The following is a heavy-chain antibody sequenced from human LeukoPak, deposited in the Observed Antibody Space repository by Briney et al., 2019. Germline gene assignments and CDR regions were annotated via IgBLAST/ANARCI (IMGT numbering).Heavy chain of an antibody. J-gene: IGHJ4*02. CDR1: GYTFTGYY. CDR2: INPNSGGT. V-gene: IGHV1-2*02. D-gene: IGHD3-10*01. CDR3: ARDPSYPYYYVLRLEYYYGSGSYYDY. Sequence: ASVKVSCKASGYTFTGYYMHWVRQAPGQGLEWMGWINPNSGGTNYAQKFQGRVTMTRDTSISTAHMELSRLRSDDTAVYYCARDPSYPYYYVLRLEYYYGSGSYYDYWGQGTLVTVSS.